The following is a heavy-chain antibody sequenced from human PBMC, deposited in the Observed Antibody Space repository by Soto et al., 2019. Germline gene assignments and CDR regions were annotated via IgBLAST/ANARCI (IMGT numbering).Heavy chain of an antibody. V-gene: IGHV1-3*01. CDR2: INAGNGNT. CDR1: GYTFTSYA. Sequence: QVQLVQSGAEVKKPGASVKVSCKASGYTFTSYAMHWVRQAPGQRLEWMGWINAGNGNTKYSQKFQGRVPITRDTSASTAYMELSSLRSEDTAVYYCARGEVAGLFDYWGQGTLVTVSS. D-gene: IGHD6-19*01. CDR3: ARGEVAGLFDY. J-gene: IGHJ4*02.